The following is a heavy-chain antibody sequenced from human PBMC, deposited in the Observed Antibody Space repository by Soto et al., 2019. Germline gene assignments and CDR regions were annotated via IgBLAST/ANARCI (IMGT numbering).Heavy chain of an antibody. CDR1: GGSISSGGYY. Sequence: SETLSLTCTVSGGSISSGGYYWSWIRQHPGKGLEWIGYIYYSGSTYYNPSLKSRVTISVDTSKNQFSLKLSSVTAADTAVYYCARDRRTGHFDYWGQGTLVTVSS. V-gene: IGHV4-31*03. CDR2: IYYSGST. CDR3: ARDRRTGHFDY. D-gene: IGHD1-1*01. J-gene: IGHJ4*02.